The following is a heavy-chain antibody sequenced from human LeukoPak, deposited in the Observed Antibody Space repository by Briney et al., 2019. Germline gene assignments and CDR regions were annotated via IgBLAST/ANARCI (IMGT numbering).Heavy chain of an antibody. CDR1: GGSISSSSYY. V-gene: IGHV4-39*01. CDR2: IYYSGST. J-gene: IGHJ4*02. CDR3: ARLHSGYDSSNYFDY. Sequence: SETLSLTCTVSGGSISSSSYYWGLISQPPGKGLEWIGSIYYSGSTYYNPSLKSRVTISVDTSKNQFSLKLSSVTAADTAVYYCARLHSGYDSSNYFDYWGQGTLVTVSS. D-gene: IGHD5-12*01.